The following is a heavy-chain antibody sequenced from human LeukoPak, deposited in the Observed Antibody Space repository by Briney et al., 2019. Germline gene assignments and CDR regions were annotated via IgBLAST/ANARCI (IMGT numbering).Heavy chain of an antibody. CDR3: ARDPHGSGSSDSPHDAFDI. V-gene: IGHV3-74*01. CDR2: IKSDGSSR. D-gene: IGHD3-10*01. Sequence: ETLSLTCTVSGGSISSYYWNWIRQPPGKGLEWVSRIKSDGSSRSYADSVKDRFTISRDNAKDTLYLQMSSLRDEDTAVYYCARDPHGSGSSDSPHDAFDIWGQGTMVTVSS. J-gene: IGHJ3*02. CDR1: GGSISSYY.